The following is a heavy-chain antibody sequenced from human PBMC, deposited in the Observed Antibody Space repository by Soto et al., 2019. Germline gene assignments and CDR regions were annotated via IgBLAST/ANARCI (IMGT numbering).Heavy chain of an antibody. D-gene: IGHD3-22*01. CDR1: GFTFSSYG. Sequence: QVQLVESGGGVVQPGRSRRLSCAASGFTFSSYGMHWVRQAPGKGLEWVAVISYDGRNKYYADSVKGRFTISRDNSKNTLYLQMNSLRAEDTAVYYCAKSTYYYDSSGYYHLWYYYGMDVWGQGTTVTVSS. V-gene: IGHV3-30*18. J-gene: IGHJ6*02. CDR2: ISYDGRNK. CDR3: AKSTYYYDSSGYYHLWYYYGMDV.